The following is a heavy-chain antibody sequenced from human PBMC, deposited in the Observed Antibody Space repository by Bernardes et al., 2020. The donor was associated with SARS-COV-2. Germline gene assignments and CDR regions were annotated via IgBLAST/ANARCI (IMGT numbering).Heavy chain of an antibody. D-gene: IGHD1-7*01. CDR1: GYTFTNYC. CDR3: ARVGNFRDDY. J-gene: IGHJ4*02. V-gene: IGHV1-18*04. Sequence: ASTKVSCKSSGYTFTNYCIDWVRQAPGQGLEWMAWIGVYNGITNYAEKFQGRVIMTTDISTSTAYLELGNLTSDDTAVYYCARVGNFRDDYWGQGTLVSVSS. CDR2: IGVYNGIT.